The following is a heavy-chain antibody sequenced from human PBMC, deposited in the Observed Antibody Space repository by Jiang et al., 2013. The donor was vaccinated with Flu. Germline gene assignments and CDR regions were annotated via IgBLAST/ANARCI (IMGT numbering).Heavy chain of an antibody. CDR2: IYITEST. CDR3: ARSYPTIYGDYGFDQ. J-gene: IGHJ4*02. CDR1: GASISSYY. D-gene: IGHD4-17*01. Sequence: GLVKPSETLSLTCAVSGASISSYYWSWIRQPAGKGLEWIGRIYITESTNYNPSLKSRVTMSVDTSKNQFSLKLSSVTAADTAVYYCARSYPTIYGDYGFDQWGQGTLVTVSS. V-gene: IGHV4-4*07.